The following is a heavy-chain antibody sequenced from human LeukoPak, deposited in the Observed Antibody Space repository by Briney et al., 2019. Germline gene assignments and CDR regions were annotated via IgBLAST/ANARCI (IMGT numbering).Heavy chain of an antibody. J-gene: IGHJ4*02. V-gene: IGHV1-69*06. Sequence: SVKVSCKASGGTFSSYAISWVRQAPGQGLEWMGGIIPIFGTANYAQKFQGRVTITADKSTSTAYMELSSLRSEDTAVYYCARGAPSSGWERDFDYWGQGTLVTVSS. CDR3: ARGAPSSGWERDFDY. CDR1: GGTFSSYA. D-gene: IGHD6-19*01. CDR2: IIPIFGTA.